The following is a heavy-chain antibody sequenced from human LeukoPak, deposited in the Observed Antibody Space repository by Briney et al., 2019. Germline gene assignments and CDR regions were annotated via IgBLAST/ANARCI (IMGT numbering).Heavy chain of an antibody. J-gene: IGHJ6*02. V-gene: IGHV3-23*01. CDR2: ISGSGGST. CDR1: GFFFSSYS. D-gene: IGHD3-10*01. Sequence: GGSLRLSCAASGFFFSSYSMSWVSQAPGKGLEWVSAISGSGGSTYYADSVKGRFTISRDNSKNTLYLQMNSLRAEDTAVYYCAKEPDGGSRGSYYYYGMDVWGQGTTVTVSS. CDR3: AKEPDGGSRGSYYYYGMDV.